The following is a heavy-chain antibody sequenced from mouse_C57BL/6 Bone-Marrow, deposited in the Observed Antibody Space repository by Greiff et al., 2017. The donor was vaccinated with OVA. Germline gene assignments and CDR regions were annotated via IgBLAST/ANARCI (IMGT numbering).Heavy chain of an antibody. CDR1: GYTFTSYW. CDR3: AREMMVKKAWFAY. D-gene: IGHD2-3*01. V-gene: IGHV1-69*01. CDR2: IDPSDSYT. J-gene: IGHJ3*01. Sequence: QVQLQQPGAELVMPGASVKLSCKASGYTFTSYWMHWVQQRPGQGLEWIGEIDPSDSYTNYNPKIKGKSTLTVDKSSSTAYMQLSSLTSEDSAVYYCAREMMVKKAWFAYWGQGTLVTVSA.